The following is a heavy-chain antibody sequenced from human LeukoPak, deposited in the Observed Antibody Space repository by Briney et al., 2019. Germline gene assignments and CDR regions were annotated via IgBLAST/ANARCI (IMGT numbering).Heavy chain of an antibody. CDR2: MSGSGDGT. V-gene: IGHV3-23*01. D-gene: IGHD3-16*01. CDR1: GFAFSNFA. CDR3: AKMMGQRLYDYCMDV. J-gene: IGHJ6*03. Sequence: GGSLRLSCAASGFAFSNFAMSWVRQAPGKGLEWVSAMSGSGDGTYCADSVKGRFTISRDNSKNTLYLQMNSLRAEDTAVYYCAKMMGQRLYDYCMDVWGKGTTVTVSS.